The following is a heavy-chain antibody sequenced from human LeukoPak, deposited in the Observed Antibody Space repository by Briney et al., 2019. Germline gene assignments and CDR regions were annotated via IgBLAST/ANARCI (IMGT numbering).Heavy chain of an antibody. Sequence: GSLRLSCAASGFTFSSYAMSWVRQAPGKGLEWIGSIYYSGSTYYNPSLKSRVTISVDTSKNQFSLKLSSVTAADTAVYYCARQFLDGYNIDYWGQGTLVTVSS. J-gene: IGHJ4*02. CDR3: ARQFLDGYNIDY. CDR2: IYYSGST. D-gene: IGHD5-24*01. CDR1: GFTFSSYA. V-gene: IGHV4-39*01.